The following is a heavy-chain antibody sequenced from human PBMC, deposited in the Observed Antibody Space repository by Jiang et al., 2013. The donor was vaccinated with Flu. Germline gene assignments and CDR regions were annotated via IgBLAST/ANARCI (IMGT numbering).Heavy chain of an antibody. CDR3: ARSTTWGWLDP. J-gene: IGHJ5*02. V-gene: IGHV4-38-2*01. Sequence: SGSGLVKPSETLSLTCAVSGYSISSGYYWGWIRQPPGKGLGWIGSIYHSGSTYYNPSLKSRVTISVDTSKNQFSLKLSSVTAADTAVYYCARSTTWGWLDPWGQGTLVTVSS. CDR1: GYSISSGYY. D-gene: IGHD4-17*01. CDR2: IYHSGST.